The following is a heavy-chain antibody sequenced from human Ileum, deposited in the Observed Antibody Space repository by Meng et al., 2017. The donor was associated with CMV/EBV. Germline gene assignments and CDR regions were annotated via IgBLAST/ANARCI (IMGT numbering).Heavy chain of an antibody. CDR1: GDSVSSTTVT. J-gene: IGHJ4*02. D-gene: IGHD6-13*01. CDR2: TYYMAKWFN. CDR3: VRLTGNSWLDY. V-gene: IGHV6-1*01. Sequence: HLTQSRPALGKTSQTLFHTRAISGDSVSSTTVTWNWIRQSPSRVLGWLGRTYYMAKWFNDYALSVRGRITINPDISKNQLSLQLNSVTPEDTAVYYCVRLTGNSWLDYWGRGTLVTVSS.